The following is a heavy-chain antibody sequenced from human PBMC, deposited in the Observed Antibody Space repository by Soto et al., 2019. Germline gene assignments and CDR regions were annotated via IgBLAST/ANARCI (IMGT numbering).Heavy chain of an antibody. V-gene: IGHV2-5*02. Sequence: SGPTLVNPTQTLTLTCTVSGSSLTLSGGGVAWSRQPPGKALEWLALIHLDDDQRYSPSLRSMLTITQDTSRNQVVLIMANVDPGDTATYFCAHVRFYYWNYVHYCDIMDFWSRGTTVIGS. J-gene: IGHJ6*02. CDR2: IHLDDDQ. D-gene: IGHD1-7*01. CDR1: GSSLTLSGGG. CDR3: AHVRFYYWNYVHYCDIMDF.